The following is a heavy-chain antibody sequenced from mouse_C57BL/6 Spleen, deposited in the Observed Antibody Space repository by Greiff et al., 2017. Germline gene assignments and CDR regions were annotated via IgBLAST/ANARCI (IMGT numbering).Heavy chain of an antibody. Sequence: HVQLQQPGAELVRPGSSVKLSCKASGYTFTSYWMHWVKQRPIQGLEWIGNIDPSDSETHYNQKFKDKATLTVDKSSSTAYMQLSSLTSEDSAVYYCARSYGSSPYYYAMDYWGQGTSVTVSS. CDR1: GYTFTSYW. V-gene: IGHV1-52*01. CDR3: ARSYGSSPYYYAMDY. J-gene: IGHJ4*01. CDR2: IDPSDSET. D-gene: IGHD1-1*01.